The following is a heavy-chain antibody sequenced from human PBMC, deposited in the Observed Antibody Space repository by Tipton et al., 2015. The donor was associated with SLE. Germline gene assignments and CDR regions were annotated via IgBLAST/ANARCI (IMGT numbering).Heavy chain of an antibody. J-gene: IGHJ6*02. CDR2: INHSGST. CDR3: AVVVARYGMGV. D-gene: IGHD2-15*01. Sequence: TLSLTCAVYGGSFSGYYWSWIRQPPGKGLEWIGEINHSGSTNYNPSLKSRVTISVDTSKNKFSLKLSSVTAADTAVYYCAVVVARYGMGVWGQGTTVTVSS. V-gene: IGHV4-34*01. CDR1: GGSFSGYY.